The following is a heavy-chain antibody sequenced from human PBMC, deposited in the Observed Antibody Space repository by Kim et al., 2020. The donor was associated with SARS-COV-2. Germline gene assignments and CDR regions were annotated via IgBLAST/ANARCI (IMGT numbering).Heavy chain of an antibody. D-gene: IGHD6-25*01. CDR1: GFTFSSHS. J-gene: IGHJ4*02. CDR3: VKGPAAGY. CDR2: VSTDGDST. V-gene: IGHV3-64D*06. Sequence: GGSLRLSCSASGFTFSSHSMHWVRQAPGKGLEYVAAVSTDGDSTYYTDSVRGRFTVSRDNSKNTLLLQMTSLTIDDTAVYYCVKGPAAGYWGQGTLVTV.